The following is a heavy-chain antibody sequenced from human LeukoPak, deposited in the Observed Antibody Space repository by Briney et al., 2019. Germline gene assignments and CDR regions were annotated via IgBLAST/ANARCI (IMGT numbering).Heavy chain of an antibody. Sequence: ASVKVSCKASGYTVTSYYMHWVRQAPGQGLEWMGILNPSGGRTSYAQKFQGRATLTRATSTSTVYMELSSLRSEDTAVYYCASVYNYGMDVWGQGTTVIVSS. J-gene: IGHJ6*02. V-gene: IGHV1-46*01. CDR3: ASVYNYGMDV. CDR2: LNPSGGRT. CDR1: GYTVTSYY.